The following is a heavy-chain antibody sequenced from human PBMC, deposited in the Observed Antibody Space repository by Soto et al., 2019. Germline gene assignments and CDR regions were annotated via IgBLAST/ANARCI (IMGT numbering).Heavy chain of an antibody. Sequence: PSETLSLTCTVSGASISGFYWSWIRQTPGKGLEWIGSIEYTGTSFYNPSLQSRVTMSVETSRNQFSLKLTSVTAADTAVYFCARETNRYFDFWGQGILVTVSS. V-gene: IGHV4-59*01. CDR3: ARETNRYFDF. CDR2: IEYTGTS. CDR1: GASISGFY. J-gene: IGHJ4*02.